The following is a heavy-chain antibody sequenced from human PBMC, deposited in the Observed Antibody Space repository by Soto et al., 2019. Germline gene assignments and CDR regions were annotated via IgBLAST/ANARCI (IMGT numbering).Heavy chain of an antibody. CDR3: ATRGGTSRSSWYYLDY. CDR1: GFTVSDYW. V-gene: IGHV3-7*01. CDR2: IKQDGTEK. J-gene: IGHJ4*02. Sequence: PWGSLRLASSASGFTVSDYWMTWFRQAPGKGLEWVANIKQDGTEKYYVDSVKGRFTISRDNAKNSLYLQVNSLRAEDTAIYYCATRGGTSRSSWYYLDYWGQGTPVTVSS. D-gene: IGHD2-2*01.